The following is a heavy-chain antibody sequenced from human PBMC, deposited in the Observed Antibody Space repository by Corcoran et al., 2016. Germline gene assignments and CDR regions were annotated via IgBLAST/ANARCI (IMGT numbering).Heavy chain of an antibody. Sequence: QVQLVQSGAEVKKPGASVKVSCKASGYTFTSYDINWVRQATGQGLEWMGWMNPNSGNTGYAQKFKGRVTMTRNTSISTDYMELSSLRSEDTAVDYWAIDRARYSSSWYNVLYYDYYYGVVVWGQGTTVTVSS. J-gene: IGHJ6*02. D-gene: IGHD6-13*01. CDR1: GYTFTSYD. V-gene: IGHV1-8*01. CDR2: MNPNSGNT. CDR3: AIDRARYSSSWYNVLYYDYYYGVVV.